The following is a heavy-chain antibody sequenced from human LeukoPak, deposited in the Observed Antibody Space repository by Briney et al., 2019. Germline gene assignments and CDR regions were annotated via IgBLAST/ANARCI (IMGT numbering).Heavy chain of an antibody. D-gene: IGHD5-12*01. CDR2: IYSGGTT. Sequence: PGGSLRLSCAASGFTVSTNCMTWVRQAPGKGLEWVSTIYSGGTTYYADSVKGRFTISRDNSKNTLYLQMNSLRAADSALYYCARDCGYSGYWEGFFDYWGQGTLVTVSS. CDR3: ARDCGYSGYWEGFFDY. CDR1: GFTVSTNC. V-gene: IGHV3-53*05. J-gene: IGHJ4*02.